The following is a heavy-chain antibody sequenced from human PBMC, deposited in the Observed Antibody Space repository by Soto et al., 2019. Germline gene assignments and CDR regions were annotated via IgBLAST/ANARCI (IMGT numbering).Heavy chain of an antibody. D-gene: IGHD4-17*01. CDR2: IYYSGST. CDR1: GGSVSSGSYY. J-gene: IGHJ4*02. Sequence: QVQLQESGPGLVKPSETLSLTCTVSGGSVSSGSYYWSWIRQPPGKGLEWIGYIYYSGSTNYNPSLKSRVTISVDTSKNQFSLKLSSVTAADTAVYYCARGVYGDYGDYFDYWGQGTLVTVSS. V-gene: IGHV4-61*01. CDR3: ARGVYGDYGDYFDY.